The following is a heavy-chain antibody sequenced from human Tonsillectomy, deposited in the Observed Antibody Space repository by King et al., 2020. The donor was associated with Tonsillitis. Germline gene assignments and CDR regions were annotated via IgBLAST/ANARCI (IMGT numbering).Heavy chain of an antibody. Sequence: VQLVESGGGLVQPGGSLRLSCAASGFTFSNFWMTWVRQAPGKALEWVANIKQDGSEKHYVDSVEGRFTISRDNAKNSLYLQMNSLSSADTAVYFCARGYSGSDTDYYYFYAMDVWGQGTAVTVSS. J-gene: IGHJ6*02. V-gene: IGHV3-7*03. CDR1: GFTFSNFW. D-gene: IGHD5-12*01. CDR3: ARGYSGSDTDYYYFYAMDV. CDR2: IKQDGSEK.